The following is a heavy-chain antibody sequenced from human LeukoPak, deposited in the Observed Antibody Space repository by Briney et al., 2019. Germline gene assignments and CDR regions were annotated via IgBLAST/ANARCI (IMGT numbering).Heavy chain of an antibody. CDR1: GGSISSSSYS. CDR3: ARLRGKYYYDNSVPLDY. V-gene: IGHV4-39*01. Sequence: SETLSLTCTVSGGSISSSSYSWGWIRQPPGKGLEWIGSISYSGSTYYNPSLKSRVTISVDTSKNQFSLKLSSVTAADTAVYYCARLRGKYYYDNSVPLDYWGQGTLVTVSS. CDR2: ISYSGST. J-gene: IGHJ4*02. D-gene: IGHD3-22*01.